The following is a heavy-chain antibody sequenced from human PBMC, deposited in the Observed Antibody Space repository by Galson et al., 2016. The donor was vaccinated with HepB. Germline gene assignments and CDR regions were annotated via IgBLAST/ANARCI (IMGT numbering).Heavy chain of an antibody. Sequence: SVKVSCKASGYAFNGYHIHWLRQAPGQGLEWMGCINPNSGATNYAQKFQSWVTMTRDTSINTAYVELKRLRSDDTAMYYCARGQNWGSSPAYWGQGTRITVSS. CDR2: INPNSGAT. CDR3: ARGQNWGSSPAY. J-gene: IGHJ4*02. V-gene: IGHV1-2*04. CDR1: GYAFNGYH. D-gene: IGHD7-27*01.